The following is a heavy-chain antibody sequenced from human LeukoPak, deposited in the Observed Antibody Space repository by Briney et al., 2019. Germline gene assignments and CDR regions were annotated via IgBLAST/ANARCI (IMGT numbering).Heavy chain of an antibody. V-gene: IGHV1-8*01. CDR1: GYTFTSYD. D-gene: IGHD6-6*01. CDR3: ARAYHYSSSPGFDY. J-gene: IGHJ4*02. Sequence: ASVKVSCKASGYTFTSYDINWVRQATGQGLEWMGRMNPNSGNTGNAQKFQGRVTMTRNTSISTAYMELSSLRSEDTAVYYCARAYHYSSSPGFDYWGQGTLVTVSS. CDR2: MNPNSGNT.